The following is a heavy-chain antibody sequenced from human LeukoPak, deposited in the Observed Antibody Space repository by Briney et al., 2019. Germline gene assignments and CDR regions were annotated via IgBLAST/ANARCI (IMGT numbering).Heavy chain of an antibody. V-gene: IGHV5-51*01. Sequence: GESLQISCKGSGYSFTSYWIVWVRQMPGKGLEWMGIIYPGDSDTRYSPSFQGQVSISADTSISTAYLQWSSLKASDTAMYYCARLYYYESSGPFRYWGQGTLVTVSS. J-gene: IGHJ4*02. CDR2: IYPGDSDT. D-gene: IGHD3-22*01. CDR1: GYSFTSYW. CDR3: ARLYYYESSGPFRY.